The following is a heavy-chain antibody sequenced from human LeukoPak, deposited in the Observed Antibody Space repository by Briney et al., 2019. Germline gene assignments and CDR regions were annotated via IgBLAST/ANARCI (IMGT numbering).Heavy chain of an antibody. D-gene: IGHD5-12*01. Sequence: PSETLSLTCTVSGGSISSSSYYWGWIRQPPGKGLEWIGNIYYSGSTYYNPSLESRVTISVDTSKNQFSLKLSSVTAADTAVYYCARHIVATHYYYYYMDVWGKGTTVTISS. J-gene: IGHJ6*03. V-gene: IGHV4-39*01. CDR3: ARHIVATHYYYYYMDV. CDR2: IYYSGST. CDR1: GGSISSSSYY.